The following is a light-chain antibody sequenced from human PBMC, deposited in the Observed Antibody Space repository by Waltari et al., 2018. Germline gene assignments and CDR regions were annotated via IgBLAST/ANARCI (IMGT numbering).Light chain of an antibody. CDR2: RDD. Sequence: QSVLTQPPSVSGAPGQSVTIPCTRSSSNIRAGYDVHWYQQIPGSAPKVLIYRDDNRPSGVPGRFSGSKSGTSASLSVTGLHVEDEADYFCQSFDRDLNAVLFGGGTKLTVL. CDR3: QSFDRDLNAVL. V-gene: IGLV1-40*01. J-gene: IGLJ2*01. CDR1: SSNIRAGYD.